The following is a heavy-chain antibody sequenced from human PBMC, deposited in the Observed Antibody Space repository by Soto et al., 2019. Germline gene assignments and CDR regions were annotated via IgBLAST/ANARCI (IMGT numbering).Heavy chain of an antibody. J-gene: IGHJ4*02. CDR1: GGSISSSSYY. CDR2: IYYSGST. Sequence: SETLSLTCTVSGGSISSSSYYWGWIRQPPEKGLEWIGSIYYSGSTYYNPSLKSRATISVDTSKNQLSLKLSSVTAADTAVYYCARHGTIAVLTSIWSKTHRRTPANVDYWGQGTLVTVSS. D-gene: IGHD2-21*02. CDR3: ARHGTIAVLTSIWSKTHRRTPANVDY. V-gene: IGHV4-39*01.